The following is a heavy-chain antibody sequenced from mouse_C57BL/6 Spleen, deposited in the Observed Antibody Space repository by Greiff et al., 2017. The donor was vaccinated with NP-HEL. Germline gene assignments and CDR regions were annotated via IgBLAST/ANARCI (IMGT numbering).Heavy chain of an antibody. J-gene: IGHJ2*01. D-gene: IGHD1-1*01. CDR3: VRGGSSYFDY. Sequence: VQLQESGAELVRPGTSVKVSCKASGYAFTNYLIEWVKQRPGQGLEWIGVINPGSGGTNYNEKFKGKATLTADKSSSTAYMQLSSLTSEDSAVYFCVRGGSSYFDYWGQGTTLTVSS. V-gene: IGHV1-54*01. CDR2: INPGSGGT. CDR1: GYAFTNYL.